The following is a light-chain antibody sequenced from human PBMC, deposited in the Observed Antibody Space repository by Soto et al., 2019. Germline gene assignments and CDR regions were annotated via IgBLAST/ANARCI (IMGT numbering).Light chain of an antibody. Sequence: QSVLAQPASVSGSPGQSITISCTGTSSDIGDSNFVSWYQHHPGKAPKLLIYDVSDRPSRISSRFSGSKSVNTASLTISGLQAEDEALYYCSSYTSTTTVRFVFGTGTKLTVL. J-gene: IGLJ1*01. CDR2: DVS. CDR3: SSYTSTTTVRFV. CDR1: SSDIGDSNF. V-gene: IGLV2-14*01.